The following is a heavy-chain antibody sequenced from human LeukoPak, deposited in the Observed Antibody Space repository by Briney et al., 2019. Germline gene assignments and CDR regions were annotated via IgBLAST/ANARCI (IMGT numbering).Heavy chain of an antibody. CDR1: GYSFTSYC. CDR2: IYPGDSDT. D-gene: IGHD2-2*01. J-gene: IGHJ4*02. V-gene: IGHV5-51*01. CDR3: ARLPRYCSSTSCHFDY. Sequence: GESLKISCKGSGYSFTSYCIGWVRQMPGKGREWMGNIYPGDSDTRSSPSFQGQVTISADKSISTAYLQWSSLKASDTAMYYCARLPRYCSSTSCHFDYWGQGTLVTVSS.